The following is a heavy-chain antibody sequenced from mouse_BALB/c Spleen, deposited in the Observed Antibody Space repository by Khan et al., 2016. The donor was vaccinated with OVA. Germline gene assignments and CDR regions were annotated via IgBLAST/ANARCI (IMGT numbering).Heavy chain of an antibody. D-gene: IGHD2-10*01. CDR3: ARRTYYHYYYFDY. Sequence: QVQLKESGPGLVAPSQSLSITCTISGFSFTNYGVYWVRQPPGKGLEWLVVIWSDGSTTYNSALKSRLTISKDNSNSHVFLKMNSLQTDDTATYVYARRTYYHYYYFDYWGQGTTVTVSS. J-gene: IGHJ4*01. V-gene: IGHV2-6-1*01. CDR2: IWSDGST. CDR1: GFSFTNYG.